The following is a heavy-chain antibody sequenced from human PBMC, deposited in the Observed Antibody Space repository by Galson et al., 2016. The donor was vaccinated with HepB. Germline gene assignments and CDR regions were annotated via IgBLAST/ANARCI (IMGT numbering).Heavy chain of an antibody. CDR3: ARVDISGWPYYFDY. Sequence: SLRLSCAASGFTFSRYWMGWVRQAPGRGLEWVANINQDGSERYHVDSVKGRFTISRDNAKNSLSLQMSSLRAEDSALYYCARVDISGWPYYFDYWGRGSLVTVSS. CDR2: INQDGSER. V-gene: IGHV3-7*01. D-gene: IGHD6-19*01. CDR1: GFTFSRYW. J-gene: IGHJ4*02.